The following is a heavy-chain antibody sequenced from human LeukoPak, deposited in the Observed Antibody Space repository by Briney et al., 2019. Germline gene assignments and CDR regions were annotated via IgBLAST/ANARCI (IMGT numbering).Heavy chain of an antibody. CDR3: ARVTVTTFYYYYGMDV. J-gene: IGHJ6*02. V-gene: IGHV3-21*01. CDR2: ISSSSSYI. D-gene: IGHD4-17*01. Sequence: GGSLRLSCAASGFTFSSYSMNWVRQAPGKGLEWVSSISSSSSYIYYADSVKGRFTISRDNDKNSLYLQMNSLRAEDTAVYYCARVTVTTFYYYYGMDVWGQGTTVTVSS. CDR1: GFTFSSYS.